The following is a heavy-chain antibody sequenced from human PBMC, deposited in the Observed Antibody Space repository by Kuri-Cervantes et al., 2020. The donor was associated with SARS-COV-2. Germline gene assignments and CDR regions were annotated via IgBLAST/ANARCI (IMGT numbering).Heavy chain of an antibody. CDR3: ARVKTIFGVAPFDY. J-gene: IGHJ4*02. V-gene: IGHV4-59*01. Sequence: GSLRLSCTVSGGSISSYYWSWIRQPPGKGLEWIGYIYYSGSTNYNPSLKSRITISVDTSKNQFSLNLTSVTAADTAVYYCARVKTIFGVAPFDYWGQGTLVTVSS. D-gene: IGHD3-3*01. CDR1: GGSISSYY. CDR2: IYYSGST.